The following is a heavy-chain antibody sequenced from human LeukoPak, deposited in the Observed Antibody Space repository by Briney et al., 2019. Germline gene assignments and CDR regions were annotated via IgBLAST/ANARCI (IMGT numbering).Heavy chain of an antibody. CDR3: TRVTNDLPFDY. J-gene: IGHJ4*02. CDR1: GFTFSSFW. V-gene: IGHV3-74*01. CDR2: INRDGSST. Sequence: PGGSLRLACAASGFTFSSFWMHWVRQAPGKGLVWVSRINRDGSSTGYADSVKGRFTISRDNTKNTLFLQMNSLRADDTAVYYCTRVTNDLPFDYWGQGSLVTVSS. D-gene: IGHD3-16*01.